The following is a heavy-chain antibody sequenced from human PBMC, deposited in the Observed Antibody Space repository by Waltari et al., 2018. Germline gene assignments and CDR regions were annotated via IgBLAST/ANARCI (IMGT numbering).Heavy chain of an antibody. V-gene: IGHV3-21*01. D-gene: IGHD6-19*01. CDR3: ARDRGMYSSGWEENWYFDL. Sequence: EVQLVESGGGLVKPGGSLRLSCAASGFTFSSYSMNWVRQAPGQGLEWVSSISSSSSYIYYADSVKGRFTISRDNAKNSLYLQMNSLRAEDTAVYYCARDRGMYSSGWEENWYFDLWGRGTLVTVSS. CDR1: GFTFSSYS. CDR2: ISSSSSYI. J-gene: IGHJ2*01.